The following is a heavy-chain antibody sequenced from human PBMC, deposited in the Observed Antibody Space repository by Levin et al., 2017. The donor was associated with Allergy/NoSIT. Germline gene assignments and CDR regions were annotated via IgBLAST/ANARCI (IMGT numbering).Heavy chain of an antibody. J-gene: IGHJ2*01. CDR1: GFSLSTGGMR. V-gene: IGHV2-70*04. D-gene: IGHD2-8*01. CDR3: ARTYCTPGSCSGLSWYFDF. CDR2: IDWDDEK. Sequence: SGPTLVKPTQTLTLTCTFSGFSLSTGGMRISWIRQSPGKALEWLARIDWDDEKFYGPSLKTRLSISKDTSRNRVVLSLTDMDPEDTGTFFCARTYCTPGSCSGLSWYFDFWGRGTLVTVTP.